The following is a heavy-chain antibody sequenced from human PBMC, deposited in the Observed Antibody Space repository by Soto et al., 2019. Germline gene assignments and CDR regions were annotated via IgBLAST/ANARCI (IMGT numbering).Heavy chain of an antibody. D-gene: IGHD3-10*01. CDR1: GFTFDDYA. CDR3: VKDISGSGSYYMSRGMDV. J-gene: IGHJ6*02. CDR2: ISWNSGSI. Sequence: EVQLVEFGGGLVQPGRSLRLSCTASGFTFDDYAMHWVRQVPGKGLEWVSGISWNSGSIGYADSVKGRFTISRDNAKNSLYLQMNSLRADDTALYYCVKDISGSGSYYMSRGMDVWGQGTTVTVSS. V-gene: IGHV3-9*01.